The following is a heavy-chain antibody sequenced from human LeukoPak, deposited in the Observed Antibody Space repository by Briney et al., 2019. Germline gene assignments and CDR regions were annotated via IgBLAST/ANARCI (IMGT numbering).Heavy chain of an antibody. CDR1: GYSFSTYW. CDR2: INPGDSDT. Sequence: GESLKISCKGSGYSFSTYWIAWVRQMPGKGLEWMGIINPGDSDTRYSPSFQGQVTISADKSISTAYLQWSSLKASDTAMYYCARNYYYYSSGYTYWGQGTLVTVSS. D-gene: IGHD3-22*01. J-gene: IGHJ4*02. CDR3: ARNYYYYSSGYTY. V-gene: IGHV5-51*01.